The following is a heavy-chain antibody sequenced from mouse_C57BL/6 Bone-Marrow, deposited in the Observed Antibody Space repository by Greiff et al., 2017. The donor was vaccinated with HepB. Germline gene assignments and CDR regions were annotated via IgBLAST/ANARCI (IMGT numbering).Heavy chain of an antibody. Sequence: QVQLKESGAELARPGASVKLSCKASGYTFTSYGISWVKQRTGQGLEWIGEIYPRSGNTYYNEKFKGKATLTADKSSSTAYMELRSLTSEDSAVYFCARERMVTTVYAMDYWGQGTSVTVSS. J-gene: IGHJ4*01. CDR1: GYTFTSYG. CDR2: IYPRSGNT. CDR3: ARERMVTTVYAMDY. D-gene: IGHD2-2*01. V-gene: IGHV1-81*01.